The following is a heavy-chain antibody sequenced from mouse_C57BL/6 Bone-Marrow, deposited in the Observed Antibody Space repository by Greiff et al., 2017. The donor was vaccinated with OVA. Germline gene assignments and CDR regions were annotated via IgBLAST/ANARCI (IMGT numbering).Heavy chain of an antibody. V-gene: IGHV14-4*01. D-gene: IGHD1-1*01. J-gene: IGHJ3*01. Sequence: VHVKQSGAELVRPGASVKLSCTASGFNIKDDYMHWVKQRPEQGLEWIGWIDPENGDTEYASKFQGKATITAETSSNTAYLQLSSRTSEDTAVYYCTPFITTVVATRKCAYGGQGTLVTV. CDR2: IDPENGDT. CDR3: TPFITTVVATRKCAY. CDR1: GFNIKDDY.